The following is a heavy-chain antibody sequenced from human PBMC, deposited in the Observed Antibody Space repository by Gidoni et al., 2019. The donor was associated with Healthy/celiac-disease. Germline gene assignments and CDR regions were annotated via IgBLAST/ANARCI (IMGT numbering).Heavy chain of an antibody. CDR1: GGSFSGYY. J-gene: IGHJ4*02. V-gene: IGHV4-34*01. CDR3: ARGRFTRYYYDSSGYYSSDFDY. CDR2: INHSGST. D-gene: IGHD3-22*01. Sequence: QVQLQQWGAGLLKPSETLSLTCAVYGGSFSGYYWSWIRQTPGKGLEWIGEINHSGSTNYNPSLKSRVTISVDTSKNQFSLKLSSVTAADTAVYYCARGRFTRYYYDSSGYYSSDFDYWGQGTLVTVSS.